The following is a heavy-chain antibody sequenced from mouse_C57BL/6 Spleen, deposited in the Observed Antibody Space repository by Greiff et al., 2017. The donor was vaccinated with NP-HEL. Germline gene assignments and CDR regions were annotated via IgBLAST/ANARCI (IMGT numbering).Heavy chain of an antibody. CDR2: LHPSDSDT. V-gene: IGHV1-74*01. J-gene: IGHJ4*01. Sequence: QVQLQQPGAELVKPGASVKVSCKASGYTFTSYWMHWVKQRPGQGLEWIGRLHPSDSDTNYNQKFKGKATLTVDKSSSTAYMQLSSLTSEDSAVYDCATRANWDDESAMDYWGQGTSVTVSS. CDR1: GYTFTSYW. D-gene: IGHD4-1*01. CDR3: ATRANWDDESAMDY.